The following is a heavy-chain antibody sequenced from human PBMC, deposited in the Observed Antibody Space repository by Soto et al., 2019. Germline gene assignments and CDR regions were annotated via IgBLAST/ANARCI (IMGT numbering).Heavy chain of an antibody. CDR2: IWYDGSNK. CDR1: EFAFSIYG. CDR3: ARSPPGVAGRYYFDF. J-gene: IGHJ4*02. D-gene: IGHD6-6*01. V-gene: IGHV3-33*01. Sequence: QVQLVESGGGVVQPGRSLRLSCSSSEFAFSIYGMHWVRQTPGKGLEWVALIWYDGSNKYYADSVKGRFTISRDDSKNTLYLQMHSLRVEDTAVYFCARSPPGVAGRYYFDFWGQGTLVTVSS.